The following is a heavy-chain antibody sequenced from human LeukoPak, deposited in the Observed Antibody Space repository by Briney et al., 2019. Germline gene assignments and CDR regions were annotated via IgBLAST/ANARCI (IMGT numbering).Heavy chain of an antibody. V-gene: IGHV3-23*01. Sequence: GGSLRLSCAASGFTFSSYAMSWVRQAPGKGLEWVSAISGSGGSTYYADSVKGRFTISRDNSKNTLYLQMNSLRAEDTAVYYCAKLGTFGWNRRSAFDIWGQGTMVTVSS. CDR1: GFTFSSYA. D-gene: IGHD1-1*01. CDR3: AKLGTFGWNRRSAFDI. CDR2: ISGSGGST. J-gene: IGHJ3*02.